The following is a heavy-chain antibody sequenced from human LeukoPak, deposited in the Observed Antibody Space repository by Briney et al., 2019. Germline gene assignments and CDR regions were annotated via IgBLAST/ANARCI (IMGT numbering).Heavy chain of an antibody. J-gene: IGHJ5*02. CDR2: IIPIFGTA. CDR1: GGTFSSYA. CDR3: ARDPPLGYCSSTSCPNGFDP. V-gene: IGHV1-69*05. D-gene: IGHD2-2*01. Sequence: GSSVKVSCKASGGTFSSYAISWVRQAPGQGLEWMGRIIPIFGTANYAQKFQGRVTITTDESTSTAYMELSSLRSEDTAVYYCARDPPLGYCSSTSCPNGFDPWGQGTLVTVSS.